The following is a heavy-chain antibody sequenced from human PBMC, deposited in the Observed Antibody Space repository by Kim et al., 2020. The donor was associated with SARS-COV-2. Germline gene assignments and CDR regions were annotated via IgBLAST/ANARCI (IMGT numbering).Heavy chain of an antibody. CDR1: GFTFSSYG. V-gene: IGHV3-30*18. CDR3: AKDEQWLVPSPRAAFDI. Sequence: GGSLRLSCAASGFTFSSYGMHWVRQAPGKGLEWVAVISYDGSNKYYADSVKGRFTISRDNSKNTLYLQMNSLRAEDTAVYYCAKDEQWLVPSPRAAFDIWGQGTMVTVSS. J-gene: IGHJ3*02. CDR2: ISYDGSNK. D-gene: IGHD6-19*01.